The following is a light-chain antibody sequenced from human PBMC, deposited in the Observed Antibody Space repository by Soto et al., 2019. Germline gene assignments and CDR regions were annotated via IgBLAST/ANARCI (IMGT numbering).Light chain of an antibody. CDR1: QSISDT. CDR3: QQYGSSGT. V-gene: IGKV3-20*01. Sequence: EIVLTQSPATLSLSPGGRATLSCRASQSISDTLAWYQQKPGQAPRLLIYGASNRATGIPDRFSGSGSGTDFTLTISRLEPEDFAVYYCQQYGSSGTFGQGNKVDIK. J-gene: IGKJ1*01. CDR2: GAS.